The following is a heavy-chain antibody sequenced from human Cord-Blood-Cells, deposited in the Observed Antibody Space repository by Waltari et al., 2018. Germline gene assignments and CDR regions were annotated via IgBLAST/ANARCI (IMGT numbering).Heavy chain of an antibody. J-gene: IGHJ4*02. Sequence: QVQLVQSGAEVKKPGASVKVSCKASGYTFTSYDINWVRQATCQGLEWMGWMNPNSGNTGYAQKFQGRVTMTRNTSISTAYMELSSLRSEDTAVYYCARVDSYGYCTNGVCYDYWGQGTLVTVSS. V-gene: IGHV1-8*01. D-gene: IGHD2-8*01. CDR3: ARVDSYGYCTNGVCYDY. CDR1: GYTFTSYD. CDR2: MNPNSGNT.